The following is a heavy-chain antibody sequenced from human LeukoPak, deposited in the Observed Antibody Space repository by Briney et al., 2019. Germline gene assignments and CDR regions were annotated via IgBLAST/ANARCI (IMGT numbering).Heavy chain of an antibody. CDR2: ISGSGCST. CDR1: GFTLRSHS. CDR3: AKDLVTVAGD. V-gene: IGHV3-23*01. D-gene: IGHD6-19*01. Sequence: GGSLRLPCAASGFTLRSHSMPWVRQAPGKGLEWVSAISGSGCSTYYADSVKGRFTISRDNYKNTLYLQMNSLRAEDTAVYYCAKDLVTVAGDWGQGTLVTVSS. J-gene: IGHJ4*02.